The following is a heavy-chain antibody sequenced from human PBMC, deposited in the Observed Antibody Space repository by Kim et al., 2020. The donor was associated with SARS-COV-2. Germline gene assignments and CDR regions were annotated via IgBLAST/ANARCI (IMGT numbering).Heavy chain of an antibody. Sequence: GGSLRLSCAASGFTFSSYSMNWVRQAPGKGLEWVSYISSSSSTIYYADSVKGRFTISRDNAKNSLYLQMNSLRDEDTAVYYCAREQAVGATEWDYYYYGMDVWGQGTTVTVSS. CDR3: AREQAVGATEWDYYYYGMDV. D-gene: IGHD1-26*01. CDR2: ISSSSSTI. CDR1: GFTFSSYS. J-gene: IGHJ6*02. V-gene: IGHV3-48*02.